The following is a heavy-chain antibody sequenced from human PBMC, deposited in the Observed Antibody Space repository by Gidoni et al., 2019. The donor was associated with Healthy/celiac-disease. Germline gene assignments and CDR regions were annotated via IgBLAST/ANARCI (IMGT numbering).Heavy chain of an antibody. D-gene: IGHD5-12*01. CDR3: ARNAWLQPPDY. Sequence: QLQLVQSAAEVKKPGSSVKGSCSASGGTLSSYTIRWVRQAPGKGLDWMGRIITIIAIANYAQKFQGRVTITEDKSTSTAYMELSSLRSEDTAVYYCARNAWLQPPDYWGQGTLVTVSS. CDR1: GGTLSSYT. V-gene: IGHV1-69*02. CDR2: IITIIAIA. J-gene: IGHJ4*02.